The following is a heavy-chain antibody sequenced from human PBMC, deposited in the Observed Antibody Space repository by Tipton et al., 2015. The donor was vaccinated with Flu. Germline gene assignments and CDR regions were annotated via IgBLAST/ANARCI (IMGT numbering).Heavy chain of an antibody. D-gene: IGHD3-3*01. CDR3: ARDLDGGFWSGYYSSSPWVDV. V-gene: IGHV4-39*07. Sequence: TLSLTCTVSGGSISSSSYYWGWLRPPPGKGLEWIGSIYYSGSTYYTPSLKSRVTISVDTSKNQFSLKLSSVTAADTAVYYCARDLDGGFWSGYYSSSPWVDVWGQGTTVTVSS. J-gene: IGHJ6*02. CDR2: IYYSGST. CDR1: GGSISSSSYY.